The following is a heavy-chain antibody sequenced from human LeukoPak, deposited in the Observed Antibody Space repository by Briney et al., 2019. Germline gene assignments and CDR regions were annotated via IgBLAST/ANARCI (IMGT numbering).Heavy chain of an antibody. CDR2: ISGRGDRT. CDR1: GFTFSTYA. V-gene: IGHV3-23*01. J-gene: IGHJ4*02. Sequence: GGSLRLSCAASGFTFSTYAMTWVRQAPGKGLEWVSTISGRGDRTFYGDSVKGRFTVSRDKSRNTLYLQVNSLRAEDTAVYYCAKEGSNWDVDYWGRGTLVTVSS. CDR3: AKEGSNWDVDY. D-gene: IGHD1-1*01.